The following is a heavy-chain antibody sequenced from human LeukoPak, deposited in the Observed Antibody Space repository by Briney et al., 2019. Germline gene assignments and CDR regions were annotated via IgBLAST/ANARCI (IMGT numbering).Heavy chain of an antibody. Sequence: SETLSLTCTVSGGSISSGSYYWNWIRQPAGKGLEWLGHIFTRGTTNYNASLASRLTISLDTAKNQFSLYLSSVTAADTAMYFCARSSLAVYFDYWGQGTLVTVSS. CDR2: IFTRGTT. J-gene: IGHJ4*02. CDR1: GGSISSGSYY. CDR3: ARSSLAVYFDY. V-gene: IGHV4-61*09.